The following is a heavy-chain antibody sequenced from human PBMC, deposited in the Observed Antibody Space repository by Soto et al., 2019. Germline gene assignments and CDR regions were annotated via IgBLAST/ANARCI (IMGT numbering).Heavy chain of an antibody. J-gene: IGHJ6*02. CDR3: ASSLGDGSGGYWRVQHYYYGMDV. CDR2: IYYSGST. D-gene: IGHD3-10*01. V-gene: IGHV4-61*05. Sequence: SETLSLTCTVSGGSISSSSYYWGWIRQPPGKGLEWIGYIYYSGSTNYNPSLKIRVTISVDTSNNHFSLKLSSVTAADTAVYYCASSLGDGSGGYWRVQHYYYGMDVWGQGTTVTVSS. CDR1: GGSISSSSYY.